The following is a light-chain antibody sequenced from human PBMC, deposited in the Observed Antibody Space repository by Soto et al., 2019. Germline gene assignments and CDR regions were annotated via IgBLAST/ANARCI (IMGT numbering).Light chain of an antibody. Sequence: EIVMTQSPATLSASPGETATLSRRASQSVTRNLAWYQQKPAQAPRLPMSATSTRATGIPDRFSGSGSGTEFSLTISSLQSEDFAVYHCQQYDNKPPITFGQGTRLEIK. J-gene: IGKJ5*01. V-gene: IGKV3-15*01. CDR1: QSVTRN. CDR2: ATS. CDR3: QQYDNKPPIT.